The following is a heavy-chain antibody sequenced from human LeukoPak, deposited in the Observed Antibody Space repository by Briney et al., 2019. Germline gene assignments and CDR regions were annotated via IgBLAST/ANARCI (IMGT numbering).Heavy chain of an antibody. Sequence: PSETLSLTCTVSGGSISSYYWNWIRQPPEKGLEWIGYIYYSGSTNYNPSLKSRVTISVDTSKNQFSLRLNSLTAADTGVYYCARGGSSSSLNHFDNSGQGILVTVSS. V-gene: IGHV4-59*01. CDR2: IYYSGST. D-gene: IGHD6-13*01. CDR1: GGSISSYY. J-gene: IGHJ4*02. CDR3: ARGGSSSSLNHFDN.